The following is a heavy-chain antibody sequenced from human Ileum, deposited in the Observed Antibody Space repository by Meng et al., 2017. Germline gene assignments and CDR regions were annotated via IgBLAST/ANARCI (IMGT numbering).Heavy chain of an antibody. J-gene: IGHJ4*02. Sequence: GESLKISCAASGFTFSSYSMNWVRQAPGKGLEWVSSISSSSSYIYYADSVKGRFTISRDNAKNSLYLQMNSLRAEDTAVYYCARELTGLLDYWGQGTLVTVSS. D-gene: IGHD3-9*01. V-gene: IGHV3-21*01. CDR3: ARELTGLLDY. CDR2: ISSSSSYI. CDR1: GFTFSSYS.